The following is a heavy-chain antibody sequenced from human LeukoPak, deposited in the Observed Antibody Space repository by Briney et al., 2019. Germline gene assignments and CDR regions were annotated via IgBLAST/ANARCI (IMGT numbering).Heavy chain of an antibody. D-gene: IGHD2-2*01. V-gene: IGHV1-46*01. Sequence: ASVKVSCKASGYTFTSYYMHWVRQAPGQGLEWMGIINPSGGSTSYAQKFQGRVTMTRDMSTSTVYMELSSLRSEDTAVYYCARRVPAAGGGHYFDYWGQGTLVTVSS. CDR3: ARRVPAAGGGHYFDY. CDR1: GYTFTSYY. CDR2: INPSGGST. J-gene: IGHJ4*02.